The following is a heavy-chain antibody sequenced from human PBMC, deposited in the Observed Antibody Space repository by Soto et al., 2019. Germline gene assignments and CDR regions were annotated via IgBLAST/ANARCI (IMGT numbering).Heavy chain of an antibody. D-gene: IGHD1-26*01. J-gene: IGHJ3*02. CDR2: INSDGSST. V-gene: IGHV3-74*01. CDR1: GFTFSNYW. Sequence: EVQLVESGGGLVQPGGSLRLSCAASGFTFSNYWMHWVRQAPGKGLVWVSHINSDGSSTSYADSVKGRFTISRDKAKNTLYMRMNSLRAEDTAVYCCARDEYSEYKGGFDIRGRATIVTVSS. CDR3: ARDEYSEYKGGFDI.